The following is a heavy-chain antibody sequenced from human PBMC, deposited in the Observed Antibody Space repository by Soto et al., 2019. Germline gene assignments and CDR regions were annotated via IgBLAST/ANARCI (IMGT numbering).Heavy chain of an antibody. CDR1: GGSISSYC. Sequence: SETLSLTCTVSGGSISSYCWSWIRQPPGKGLEWIGYIYYSGSTNYNPSLKSRVTISVDTSKNQFSLKLSSVTAADTAVYYCARGAGMTTVTTFDYWGQGTLVTVSS. CDR3: ARGAGMTTVTTFDY. CDR2: IYYSGST. V-gene: IGHV4-59*01. D-gene: IGHD4-17*01. J-gene: IGHJ4*02.